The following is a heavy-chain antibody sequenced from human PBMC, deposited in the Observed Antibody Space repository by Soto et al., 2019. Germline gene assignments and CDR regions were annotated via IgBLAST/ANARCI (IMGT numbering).Heavy chain of an antibody. CDR2: IIPIFGTA. D-gene: IGHD3-10*01. Sequence: QVQLVQSGAEVKKPGSSVKVSCKASGGTFSSYAISWVRRAPGQGLEWMGGIIPIFGTANYAQKFQGRVTITADESTSTAYMELRSLRSEDTAVYYCASQVPSGSGSYVQYYFDYWGQGTLVTVSS. J-gene: IGHJ4*02. CDR3: ASQVPSGSGSYVQYYFDY. CDR1: GGTFSSYA. V-gene: IGHV1-69*01.